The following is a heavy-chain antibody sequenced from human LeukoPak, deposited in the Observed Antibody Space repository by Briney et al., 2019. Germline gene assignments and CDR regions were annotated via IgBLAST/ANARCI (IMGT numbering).Heavy chain of an antibody. Sequence: GESLKISCKGSGYSFTSYWIGWVRPMPGKGLEWMGIIYPGDSDTRYSPSFQGQVTISADKSISTAYLQWSSLKASDTAMYYCARGGMATWPKQLKPFDYWGQGTLVTVSS. V-gene: IGHV5-51*01. D-gene: IGHD5-24*01. CDR2: IYPGDSDT. CDR3: ARGGMATWPKQLKPFDY. CDR1: GYSFTSYW. J-gene: IGHJ4*02.